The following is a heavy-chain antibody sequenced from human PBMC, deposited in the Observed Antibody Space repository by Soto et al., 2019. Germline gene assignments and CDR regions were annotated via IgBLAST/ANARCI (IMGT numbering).Heavy chain of an antibody. CDR3: ARQDCSSTSCYYYYYYGMDV. CDR1: GFTFSSYE. V-gene: IGHV3-48*03. Sequence: EVQLVESGGGLVQPGGSLRLSCAASGFTFSSYEMNWVRQAPGKGLEWVSYISSSGSTIYYADSVKGRFTISRDNAKNSLYLQMSSLRAEDTAVYYCARQDCSSTSCYYYYYYGMDVWGQGTTVTVSS. CDR2: ISSSGSTI. J-gene: IGHJ6*02. D-gene: IGHD2-2*01.